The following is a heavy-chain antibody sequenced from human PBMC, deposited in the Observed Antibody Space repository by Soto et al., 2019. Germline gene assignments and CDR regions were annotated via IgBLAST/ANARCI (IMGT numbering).Heavy chain of an antibody. CDR2: MNPDSGKT. J-gene: IGHJ4*02. Sequence: QVQLVQSGAEVKKPGASVKVSCKASGYIFTNYDINWVRQAAGQGLEWMGWMNPDSGKTGFAQKFQGRVSMTRDTSLSSAFMELTSLTSQDTGVYYCARFERGYSGYDLPVSDYWGQGTLVTVSS. CDR3: ARFERGYSGYDLPVSDY. D-gene: IGHD5-12*01. CDR1: GYIFTNYD. V-gene: IGHV1-8*01.